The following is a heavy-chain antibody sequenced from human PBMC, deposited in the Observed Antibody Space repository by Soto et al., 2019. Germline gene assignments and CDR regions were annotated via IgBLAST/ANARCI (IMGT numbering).Heavy chain of an antibody. V-gene: IGHV3-23*01. CDR3: AKDYSVVYAIGWFDP. CDR2: ISGNGGST. Sequence: GGSLRLSCAASGFTFSSYAMSWVRQAPGKGLEWVSAISGNGGSTYYADSVKGRFTISRDNSKNTLYLQLNSLRAEDTAVYYCAKDYSVVYAIGWFDPWGQGTLVTVSS. D-gene: IGHD2-8*02. CDR1: GFTFSSYA. J-gene: IGHJ5*02.